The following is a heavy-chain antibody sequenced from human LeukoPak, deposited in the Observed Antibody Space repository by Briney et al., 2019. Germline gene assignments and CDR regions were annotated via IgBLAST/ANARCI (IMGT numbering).Heavy chain of an antibody. V-gene: IGHV3-7*03. CDR2: IKQDGSER. Sequence: GGSLRLSCAASGFTLSSYAMHWVRQAPGKGLEWVANIKQDGSERYYVDSVKGRFTISRDDAKSSLYLQMNSLRAEDTAVYYCARRNAMDVWGQGTTVIVFS. CDR3: ARRNAMDV. J-gene: IGHJ6*02. CDR1: GFTLSSYA.